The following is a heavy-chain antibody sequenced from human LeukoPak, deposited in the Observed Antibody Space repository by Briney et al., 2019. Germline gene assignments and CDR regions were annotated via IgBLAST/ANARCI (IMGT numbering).Heavy chain of an antibody. CDR1: GFTFSSYA. CDR2: ISYDGSNK. CDR3: ARDGLLGYFDY. V-gene: IGHV3-30-3*01. Sequence: GGSLRLSCAASGFTFSSYAMHWVRQAPGKGLEWVAVISYDGSNKYYADSVKGRFTISRDYSKNTLYLQMNSLRAEDTAVYYCARDGLLGYFDYWGQGTLVTVSS. J-gene: IGHJ4*02. D-gene: IGHD1-26*01.